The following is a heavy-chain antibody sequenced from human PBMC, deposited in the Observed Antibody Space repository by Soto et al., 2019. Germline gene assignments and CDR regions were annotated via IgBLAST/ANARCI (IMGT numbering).Heavy chain of an antibody. Sequence: QVQLVESGGGVVQPGRSLRLSCAASGFTFSSYGMHWVRQAPGKGLEWVAVIWYDGSNKYYADSVKGRFTISRDNSKNTLYLQMNSLRAEETAGYYCAREMAVAGVGIIGFDYWGQGTLVTVSS. CDR1: GFTFSSYG. D-gene: IGHD6-19*01. V-gene: IGHV3-33*01. J-gene: IGHJ4*02. CDR3: AREMAVAGVGIIGFDY. CDR2: IWYDGSNK.